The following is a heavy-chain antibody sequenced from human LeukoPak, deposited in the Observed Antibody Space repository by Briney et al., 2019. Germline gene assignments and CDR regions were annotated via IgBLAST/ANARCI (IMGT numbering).Heavy chain of an antibody. D-gene: IGHD6-19*01. Sequence: GGSLRLSCAASGFTFSSYAMSWLRQAPGKGLEWVSGIGGSGGSGGSTYYADSVKGRFTISRDDSKNALYLQMNSLRAEDTAIYYCAKVGIAVARFIGYWGQGTLVTVSS. J-gene: IGHJ4*02. CDR1: GFTFSSYA. V-gene: IGHV3-23*01. CDR2: IGGSGGSGGST. CDR3: AKVGIAVARFIGY.